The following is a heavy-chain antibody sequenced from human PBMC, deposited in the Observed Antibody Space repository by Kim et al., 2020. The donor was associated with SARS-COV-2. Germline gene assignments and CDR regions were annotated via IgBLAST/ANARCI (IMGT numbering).Heavy chain of an antibody. D-gene: IGHD3-3*01. CDR2: IYYSGST. CDR3: ARAMGITIFGVVIVNWFDP. Sequence: SETLSLTCTVSGGSISSGGYYWSWIRQHPGKGLEWIGYIYYSGSTYYNPSLKSRVTISVDTSKNQFSLKLSSVTAADTAAYYCARAMGITIFGVVIVNWFDPWGQGTLVTVSS. V-gene: IGHV4-31*03. CDR1: GGSISSGGYY. J-gene: IGHJ5*02.